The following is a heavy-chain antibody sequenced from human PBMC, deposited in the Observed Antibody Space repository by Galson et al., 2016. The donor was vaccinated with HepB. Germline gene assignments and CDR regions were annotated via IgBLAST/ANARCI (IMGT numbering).Heavy chain of an antibody. J-gene: IGHJ4*02. Sequence: SLRLSCAASGFSVSSHYMNWVRQAPGKGLEWVSLFIGAGTIYYADSVKGRCTTSRDNSGNTLYLQMSSLRAEDTAVYYCARDRAFSFDLWGQGTLVTVSS. CDR2: FIGAGTI. V-gene: IGHV3-53*01. CDR3: ARDRAFSFDL. D-gene: IGHD3-3*02. CDR1: GFSVSSHY.